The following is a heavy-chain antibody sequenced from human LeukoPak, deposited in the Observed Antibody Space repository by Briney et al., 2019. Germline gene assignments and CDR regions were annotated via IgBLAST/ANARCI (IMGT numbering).Heavy chain of an antibody. CDR2: ISGSGGST. D-gene: IGHD6-13*01. CDR3: ARDSSDRGSSWYGARGSDAFDI. Sequence: GGSLRLSCAASGFTFSSYAMSWVRQAPGKGLEWVSAISGSGGSTYYADSVKGRFTISRDNSKNTLYLQMNSLRAEDTAVYYCARDSSDRGSSWYGARGSDAFDIWGQGTMVTVSS. V-gene: IGHV3-23*01. J-gene: IGHJ3*02. CDR1: GFTFSSYA.